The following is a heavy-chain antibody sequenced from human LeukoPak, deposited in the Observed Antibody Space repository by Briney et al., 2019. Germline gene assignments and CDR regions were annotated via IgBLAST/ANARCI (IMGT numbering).Heavy chain of an antibody. CDR3: AREPYYDILTGYYKGGFDY. J-gene: IGHJ4*02. CDR1: GFTFSSYS. Sequence: GGSLRLSCAASGFTFSSYSMNWVRQAPGKGLEWVSSISSSSSYIYYADSVKGRFTISRDNAKNSLYLQMNSLRAEDTAVYYCAREPYYDILTGYYKGGFDYWGQGTLVTVSS. V-gene: IGHV3-21*01. CDR2: ISSSSSYI. D-gene: IGHD3-9*01.